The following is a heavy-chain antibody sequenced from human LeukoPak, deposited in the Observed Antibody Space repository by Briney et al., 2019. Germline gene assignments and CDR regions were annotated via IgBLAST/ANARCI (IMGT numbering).Heavy chain of an antibody. CDR1: GFTFSSYS. D-gene: IGHD3-22*01. J-gene: IGHJ1*01. CDR3: AKDSGTYYDSSGYSPN. Sequence: TGGSLTLSCAASGFTFSSYSMSWVRQAPGKGLEWVSAISGSGGSTYYADSVKGRFTISRDNSKNTLYLQMNSLRAEDTAVYYCAKDSGTYYDSSGYSPNWGQGTLVTVSS. CDR2: ISGSGGST. V-gene: IGHV3-23*01.